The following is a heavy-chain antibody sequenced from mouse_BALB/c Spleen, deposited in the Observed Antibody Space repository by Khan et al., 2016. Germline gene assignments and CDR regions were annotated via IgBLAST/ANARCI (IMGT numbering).Heavy chain of an antibody. Sequence: EVKLEVSGGGLVQPGGSMKLSCVASGFTFSNYWMNWVHQSPEKGLEWVAEIRLTSDDYVTHYAESVKGRFTISTDDSTSSVYLQMNNLRAEGTGIYYCWILLWGQGTTLTVSS. V-gene: IGHV6-6*02. CDR3: WILL. J-gene: IGHJ2*01. CDR2: IRLTSDDYVT. CDR1: GFTFSNYW.